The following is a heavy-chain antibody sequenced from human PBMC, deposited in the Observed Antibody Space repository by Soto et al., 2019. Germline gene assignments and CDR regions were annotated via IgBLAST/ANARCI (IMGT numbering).Heavy chain of an antibody. CDR2: ISAYNGNT. D-gene: IGHD3-16*01. CDR3: ASGGVTIDC. J-gene: IGHJ4*02. Sequence: QVQLVQSGAEVKKPGASVKVACKTPGYTFTNFGLSWVRQAPGQGLGWMGWISAYNGNTNYAQNFQGRATMTTVTSTSKAYMALRGLRSMDSAVYYCASGGVTIDCWGQGTLVSVSS. V-gene: IGHV1-18*01. CDR1: GYTFTNFG.